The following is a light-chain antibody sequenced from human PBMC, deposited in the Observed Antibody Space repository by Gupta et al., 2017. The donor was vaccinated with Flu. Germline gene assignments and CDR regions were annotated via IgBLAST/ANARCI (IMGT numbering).Light chain of an antibody. J-gene: IGLJ2*01. CDR1: SSDVGGYNY. CDR3: SSYTSSSTLV. CDR2: EVS. V-gene: IGLV2-14*01. Sequence: QSALTQPASVSCSPGQSITISCTGTSSDVGGYNYVSWYQQHPGKSPKLMIYEVSNRPSGVANRFSGSKSGNTASLTISGLQDEDEADYYCSSYTSSSTLVFGGGTKLTVL.